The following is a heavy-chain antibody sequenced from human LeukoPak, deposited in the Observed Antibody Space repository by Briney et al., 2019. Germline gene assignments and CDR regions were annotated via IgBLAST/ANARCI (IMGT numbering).Heavy chain of an antibody. CDR2: ISGGGGST. CDR3: AKTIPYWYFDL. D-gene: IGHD5-24*01. J-gene: IGHJ2*01. Sequence: PGRSLRLSCAASGFTFSSYGMHWVRQAPGKGLEWVSAISGGGGSTYADSVKGRFTISRDNSKNTLYLQMNSLRAEDTAIYYCAKTIPYWYFDLWGRGTLVTVSS. CDR1: GFTFSSYG. V-gene: IGHV3-23*01.